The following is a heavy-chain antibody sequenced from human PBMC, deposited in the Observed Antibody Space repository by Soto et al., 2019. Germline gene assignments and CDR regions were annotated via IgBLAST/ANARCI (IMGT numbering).Heavy chain of an antibody. Sequence: QLVDSGGGLVKHGGSLRLSCAASGFDISTYTMDWVRQSPEKGLEWVSSISGGNDYIFYADSVKGRFTISRDNAKNSLYLQMNSLRAEDTAVYYCAREIALVGRPWWFDPWGQGTLVTVSS. D-gene: IGHD2-15*01. CDR2: ISGGNDYI. J-gene: IGHJ5*02. CDR1: GFDISTYT. V-gene: IGHV3-21*01. CDR3: AREIALVGRPWWFDP.